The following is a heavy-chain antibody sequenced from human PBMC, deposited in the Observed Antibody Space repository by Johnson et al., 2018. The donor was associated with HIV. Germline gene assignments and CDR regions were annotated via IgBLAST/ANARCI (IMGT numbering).Heavy chain of an antibody. CDR3: TTGLMSAFDM. CDR1: GFTVTTKY. D-gene: IGHD3-16*01. J-gene: IGHJ3*02. Sequence: VQLVESGGGLVQPGGSLRLSCAASGFTVTTKYMSWVRQAPGKGLEWVSVIYSGGSTYYADSVKGRFTISRDNSKNTLYLQMDSLRAEDTAVYYCTTGLMSAFDMWGQGTMVTVSS. V-gene: IGHV3-66*01. CDR2: IYSGGST.